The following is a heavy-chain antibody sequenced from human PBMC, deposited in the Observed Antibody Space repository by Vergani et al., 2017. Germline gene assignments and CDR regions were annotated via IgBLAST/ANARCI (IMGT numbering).Heavy chain of an antibody. CDR2: ISAYNGNT. CDR1: GYTFTSYA. J-gene: IGHJ4*02. D-gene: IGHD3-10*01. V-gene: IGHV1-3*01. Sequence: QVQLVQSGAEVKKPGASVKVACKASGYTFTSYAMHWVRQAPGQGLEWMGWISAYNGNTNYAQKLQGRVTMTTDTSTCTAYMELSSLRSDDTAVYYCAREYRLSMVRGVLGYWGQGTLVTVSS. CDR3: AREYRLSMVRGVLGY.